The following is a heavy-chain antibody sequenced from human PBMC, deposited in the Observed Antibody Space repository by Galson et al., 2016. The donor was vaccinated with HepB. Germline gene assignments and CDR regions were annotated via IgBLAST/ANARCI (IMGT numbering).Heavy chain of an antibody. CDR1: GFTFSSYG. J-gene: IGHJ4*02. Sequence: SLRLSCAASGFTFSSYGMHWVRQAPGKGLEWVAHIWYDGSNKYYANSVKGRFTVSRDNSKNTLSLQVNSLRAEDTAVYYCARGLSSAGRLADYWGQGTLVTVSS. CDR2: IWYDGSNK. CDR3: ARGLSSAGRLADY. V-gene: IGHV3-33*01. D-gene: IGHD6-19*01.